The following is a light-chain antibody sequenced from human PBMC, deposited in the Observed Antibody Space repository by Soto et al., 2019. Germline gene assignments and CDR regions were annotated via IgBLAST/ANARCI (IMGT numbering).Light chain of an antibody. J-gene: IGKJ5*01. CDR2: GAS. V-gene: IGKV3-15*01. CDR1: QSISTN. Sequence: EIVMTQSPATLSVSPGERATLSCRASQSISTNLAWYQQKPGQAPRLLIYGASTRATGIPARFSGSGSETDFTLTISSLQSEDFAVYYCQQRRSWPPTITFGQGTRLEIK. CDR3: QQRRSWPPTIT.